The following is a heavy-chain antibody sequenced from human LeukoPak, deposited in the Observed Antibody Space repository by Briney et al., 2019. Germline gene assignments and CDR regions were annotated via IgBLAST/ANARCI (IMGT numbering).Heavy chain of an antibody. D-gene: IGHD2-2*01. CDR3: ARNRYQLRFGYCFDP. CDR2: IYSGGST. V-gene: IGHV3-66*02. Sequence: GGSLRLSCAASGFTVSSNYMSWVRQAPGKGLEWVSVIYSGGSTYYADSVKGRFTISRDNSKNTLYLQMNSLRAEDTAAYYCARNRYQLRFGYCFDPWGQGTLVTVSS. CDR1: GFTVSSNY. J-gene: IGHJ5*02.